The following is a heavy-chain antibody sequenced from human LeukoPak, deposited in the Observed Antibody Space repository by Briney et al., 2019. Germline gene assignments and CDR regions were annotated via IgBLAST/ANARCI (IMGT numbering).Heavy chain of an antibody. Sequence: PGGSLRLSCVASGFTFGSYSMHWVRQAPGKGLEWVAVISYDGKMKSYADSVKGRFSTSRDNYENTLYLQMDSVRVEDTALYFCARDARFLEWSPRLWGQGTLVIVSA. D-gene: IGHD3-3*01. V-gene: IGHV3-30*04. CDR3: ARDARFLEWSPRL. CDR2: ISYDGKMK. CDR1: GFTFGSYS. J-gene: IGHJ4*02.